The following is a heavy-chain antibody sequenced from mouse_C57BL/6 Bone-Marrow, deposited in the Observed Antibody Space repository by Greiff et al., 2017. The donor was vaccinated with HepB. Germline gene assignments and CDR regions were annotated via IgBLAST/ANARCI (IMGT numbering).Heavy chain of an antibody. J-gene: IGHJ3*01. D-gene: IGHD3-2*02. CDR3: ARDEDSSGPWFAY. V-gene: IGHV3-6*01. CDR1: GYSITSGYY. Sequence: EVKLVESGPGLVKPSQSLSLTCSVTGYSITSGYYWNWIRQFPGNKLEWMGYISYDGSNNYNPSLKNRISITRDTSKNQFFLKLNSVTTEDTATYYCARDEDSSGPWFAYWGQGTLVTVSA. CDR2: ISYDGSN.